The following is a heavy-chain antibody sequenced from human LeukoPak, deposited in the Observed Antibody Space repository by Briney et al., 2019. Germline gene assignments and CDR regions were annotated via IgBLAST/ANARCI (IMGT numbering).Heavy chain of an antibody. CDR1: GFTFSSYS. J-gene: IGHJ4*02. V-gene: IGHV3-21*01. Sequence: PGGSLRLSCAASGFTFSSYSMNWVRQAPGKGLEWVSSISSSSSYIYYADSVKGRFTISRDNAKNSLYLQMNSLRAEDTAVYYCARDTAKLGHYYDSSGARGYWGQGTLVTVSS. CDR3: ARDTAKLGHYYDSSGARGY. D-gene: IGHD3-22*01. CDR2: ISSSSSYI.